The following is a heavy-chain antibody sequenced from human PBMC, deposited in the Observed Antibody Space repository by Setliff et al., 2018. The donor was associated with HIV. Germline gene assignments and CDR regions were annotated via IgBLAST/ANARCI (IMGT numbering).Heavy chain of an antibody. CDR2: IYTSGST. Sequence: PSETLSLTCTVSGGSISSGSYYWSWIRQPAGKGLEWIGHIYTSGSTNYNPSLKSRVTISVDTSTNQFSLKLSSVTAADTAVYYCARATSGSYYYRLDVWGQGTTVTVSS. V-gene: IGHV4-61*09. CDR3: ARATSGSYYYRLDV. CDR1: GGSISSGSYY. D-gene: IGHD3-10*01. J-gene: IGHJ6*02.